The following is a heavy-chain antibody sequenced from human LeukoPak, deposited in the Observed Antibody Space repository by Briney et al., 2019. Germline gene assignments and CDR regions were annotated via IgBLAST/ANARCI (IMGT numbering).Heavy chain of an antibody. CDR3: AKDGGWSHFDY. CDR2: ISGSGGST. J-gene: IGHJ4*02. CDR1: GFTFSTYA. Sequence: GGSLRPSCAASGFTFSTYAMSWVRQAPGKGLEWVSAISGSGGSTYYADSVKGRFTISRDNSKNTLYLQMNSLRAEDTAVYYCAKDGGWSHFDYWGQGTLVTVSS. V-gene: IGHV3-23*01. D-gene: IGHD6-19*01.